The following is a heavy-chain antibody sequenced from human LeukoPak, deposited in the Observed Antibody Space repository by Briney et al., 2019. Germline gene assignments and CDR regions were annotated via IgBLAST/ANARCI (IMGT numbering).Heavy chain of an antibody. V-gene: IGHV1-18*01. D-gene: IGHD6-13*01. Sequence: ASVKVSCKASGGTFSSYAISWVRQAPGQGLEWMGWISAYNGNTNYAQKLQGRVTMTTDTSTSTAYMELRSLRSDDTAVYYCARIAGTGDYSSSWYDYWGQGTLVTVSS. CDR3: ARIAGTGDYSSSWYDY. CDR2: ISAYNGNT. J-gene: IGHJ4*02. CDR1: GGTFSSYA.